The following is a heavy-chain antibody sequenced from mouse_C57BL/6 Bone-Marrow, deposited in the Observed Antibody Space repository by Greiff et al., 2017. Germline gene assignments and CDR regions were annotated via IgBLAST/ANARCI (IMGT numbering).Heavy chain of an antibody. CDR2: IDPEDGET. CDR3: ARGWLLLWFDD. V-gene: IGHV14-2*01. CDR1: GFNIKDYY. Sequence: VQLQPSGAELVKPGASVKLSCTASGFNIKDYYMPWVKQRTEQGLEWIGRIDPEDGETKYAPQFQGKATITADTSSNTAYLQLSSLTSEDTAVYYCARGWLLLWFDDWGQGTTLTVSS. D-gene: IGHD2-3*01. J-gene: IGHJ2*01.